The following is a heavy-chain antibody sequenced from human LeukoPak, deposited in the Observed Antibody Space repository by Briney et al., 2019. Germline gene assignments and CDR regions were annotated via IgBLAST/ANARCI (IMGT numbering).Heavy chain of an antibody. Sequence: AGGSLRLSCAASGXTFDRFAMHWVRQAPGKGLEWVSLISGDGFTTYYVDSVKGRFTMSRDNSKNSLYLQMKSLRTEDTALYYCGRDHVYGGADYWGQGTLVTVSS. V-gene: IGHV3-43*02. D-gene: IGHD4-23*01. CDR1: GXTFDRFA. J-gene: IGHJ4*02. CDR3: GRDHVYGGADY. CDR2: ISGDGFTT.